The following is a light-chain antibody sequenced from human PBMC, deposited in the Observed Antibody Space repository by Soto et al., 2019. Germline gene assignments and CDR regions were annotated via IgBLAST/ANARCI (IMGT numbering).Light chain of an antibody. J-gene: IGKJ4*01. CDR2: AAS. CDR1: QSISSY. V-gene: IGKV1-39*01. Sequence: DIQMTQSPSSLSASVGDRVTITCRASQSISSYLNWYQQKPGKAPKLLIYAASTLHSGVPSTLSGSGSGTDFTLTISSLQPDDFATYYCQQSYTTPLTFGGGTKVDIK. CDR3: QQSYTTPLT.